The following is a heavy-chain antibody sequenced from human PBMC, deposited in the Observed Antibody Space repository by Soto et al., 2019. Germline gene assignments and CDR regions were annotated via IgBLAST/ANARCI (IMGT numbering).Heavy chain of an antibody. CDR3: TTVRYFYDSSGYYLWDF. D-gene: IGHD3-22*01. J-gene: IGHJ4*02. Sequence: GGSLRLSYAASGFTFSSAWMNRVRQAPGKGLEWVGRIKSQTDGGTTDYAAPVKGRFTISRDDSKNTLYLQMDSLKTEDTAVYFCTTVRYFYDSSGYYLWDFWGQGTLVTVSS. CDR2: IKSQTDGGTT. V-gene: IGHV3-15*07. CDR1: GFTFSSAW.